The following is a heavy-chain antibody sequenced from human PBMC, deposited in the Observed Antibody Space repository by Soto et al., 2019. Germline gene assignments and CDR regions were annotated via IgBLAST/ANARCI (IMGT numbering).Heavy chain of an antibody. Sequence: VGSLRLSCAASGFTFSSYGRHWVRQAPGKGLEWVAVIWYDGSNKYYADSVKGRFTISRDNSKNTLYLQMNSLRAEDTAVYYCARDGSHCSGGSCYLDYWGQGTLVNVSS. CDR2: IWYDGSNK. V-gene: IGHV3-33*01. J-gene: IGHJ4*02. CDR3: ARDGSHCSGGSCYLDY. CDR1: GFTFSSYG. D-gene: IGHD2-15*01.